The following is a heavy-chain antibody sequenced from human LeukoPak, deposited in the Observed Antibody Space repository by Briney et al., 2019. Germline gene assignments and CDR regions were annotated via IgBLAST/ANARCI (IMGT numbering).Heavy chain of an antibody. J-gene: IGHJ6*04. V-gene: IGHV3-7*01. CDR2: INQDGNEK. Sequence: QAGGSLRLSCEVSGFIFRNYWMDWVRQAPGRGLEWVANINQDGNEKYFVDSVKGRFTISRDNAKNSLYLQMNSLRAEDTAVYYCSCALEVWGKGTTVTVSS. CDR3: SCALEV. CDR1: GFIFRNYW.